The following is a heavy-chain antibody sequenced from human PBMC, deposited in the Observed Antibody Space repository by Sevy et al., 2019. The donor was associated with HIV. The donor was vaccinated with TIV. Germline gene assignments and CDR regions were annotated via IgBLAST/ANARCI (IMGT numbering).Heavy chain of an antibody. J-gene: IGHJ4*02. CDR2: INPNSGGT. V-gene: IGHV1-2*02. CDR3: AREMRDFGVVMLDY. D-gene: IGHD3-3*01. CDR1: GYTFTGYY. Sequence: ASVKVSCKASGYTFTGYYMHWVRQAPGQGLEWMGWINPNSGGTNNAQKFQGRVTMTRDTSISTAYMELSRLRSDDTAVYYCAREMRDFGVVMLDYWGQGTLVTVSS.